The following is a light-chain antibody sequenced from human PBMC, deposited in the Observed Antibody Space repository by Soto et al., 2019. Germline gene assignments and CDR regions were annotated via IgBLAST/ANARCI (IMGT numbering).Light chain of an antibody. V-gene: IGKV3-20*01. CDR3: QHFDSSSYT. CDR1: QSVTSSY. Sequence: EVVLTQSPGTLSLSPGHRATLSCRASQSVTSSYLAWYQQQPGQAPRLLIYGAYIRATGIPDRFSGSGSGADFTVTISRLEPEDFALFYCQHFDSSSYTFGQGTKLEI. CDR2: GAY. J-gene: IGKJ2*01.